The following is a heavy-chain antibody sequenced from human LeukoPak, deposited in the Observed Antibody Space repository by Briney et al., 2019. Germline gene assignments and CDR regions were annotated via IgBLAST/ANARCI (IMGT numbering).Heavy chain of an antibody. D-gene: IGHD3-3*01. CDR3: AKVWSGYYFGY. CDR2: ISSSSSYI. J-gene: IGHJ4*02. V-gene: IGHV3-21*04. CDR1: GFTFSSYS. Sequence: GGSLRLSCAASGFTFSSYSMNWVRQAPGKGLEWVSSISSSSSYIYYADSVKGRFTISRDNSKNTLYLQMNSLKAEDTAVYYCAKVWSGYYFGYWGQGTLVTVSS.